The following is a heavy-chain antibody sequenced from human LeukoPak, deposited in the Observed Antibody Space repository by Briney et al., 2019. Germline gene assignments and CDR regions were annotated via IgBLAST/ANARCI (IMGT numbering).Heavy chain of an antibody. D-gene: IGHD3-10*01. CDR3: ARAGAAYYGSGSYYNGAFDI. CDR2: IYYSGST. CDR1: GGSISSYY. J-gene: IGHJ3*02. V-gene: IGHV4-59*01. Sequence: SETLSLTCTVSGGSISSYYWSWIRQPPGKGLEWIGYIYYSGSTNYNPSLKSRVTISVDTSKNQFSLKLSSVTTADTAMYYCARAGAAYYGSGSYYNGAFDIWGQGTMVTVSS.